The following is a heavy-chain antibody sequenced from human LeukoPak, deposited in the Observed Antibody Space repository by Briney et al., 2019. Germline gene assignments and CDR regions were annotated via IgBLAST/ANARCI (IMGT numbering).Heavy chain of an antibody. CDR3: ARAPTVLVGYCSSSSCQADY. CDR2: ISSSSSYI. CDR1: GFTFSSYS. J-gene: IGHJ4*02. D-gene: IGHD2-2*01. V-gene: IGHV3-21*01. Sequence: GGSLRLSCAASGFTFSSYSMNWVRQAPGKGLEWVSAISSSSSYIYYADSVKGRFTISRDNAENSLYLQMNSLRVEDTAVYYCARAPTVLVGYCSSSSCQADYWGQGTLVTVSS.